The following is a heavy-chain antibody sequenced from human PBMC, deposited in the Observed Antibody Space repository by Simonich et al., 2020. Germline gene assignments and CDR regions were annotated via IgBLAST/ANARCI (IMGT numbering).Heavy chain of an antibody. CDR3: ARGKGWKNAFDI. Sequence: QVQLQQWGAGLLKPSETLSLTCAVYGGSFSGYYWSWIRQPPGKGLEGIREINHSVSTNYKPSRKSLVTISVATAKNQFSLKLSSVTAADTAVYYCARGKGWKNAFDIWGQGTMVTVSS. J-gene: IGHJ3*02. CDR2: INHSVST. V-gene: IGHV4-34*01. CDR1: GGSFSGYY. D-gene: IGHD1-1*01.